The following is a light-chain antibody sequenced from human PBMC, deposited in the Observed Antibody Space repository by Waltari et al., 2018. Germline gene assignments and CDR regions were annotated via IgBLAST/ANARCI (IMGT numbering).Light chain of an antibody. CDR3: QQYKDLPRT. CDR1: QDISIY. J-gene: IGKJ1*01. V-gene: IGKV1-33*01. CDR2: DAS. Sequence: DIQMTQSPSSMSASVGGRVSITCQASQDISIYLSWYQQKPGKAPKVLIYDASNLETGVPSRFTGSRSGTDFTFTISSLQPEDIATYYCQQYKDLPRTFGQGTKVEIK.